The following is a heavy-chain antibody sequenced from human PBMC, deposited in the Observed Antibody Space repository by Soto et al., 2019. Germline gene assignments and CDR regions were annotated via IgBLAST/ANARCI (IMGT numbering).Heavy chain of an antibody. CDR1: GGSISSGGYY. Sequence: QVQLQESGPGLVKPSQTLSLTCTVSGGSISSGGYYWSWIRQHPGKGLEWIGYIYYSGSTYYNPSLTSRVTISVDPSKNQFSLKLSSVTAADTAVYYCARGGILTGYSGDTYYFDYWGQGTLVTVSS. CDR2: IYYSGST. CDR3: ARGGILTGYSGDTYYFDY. V-gene: IGHV4-31*03. J-gene: IGHJ4*02. D-gene: IGHD3-9*01.